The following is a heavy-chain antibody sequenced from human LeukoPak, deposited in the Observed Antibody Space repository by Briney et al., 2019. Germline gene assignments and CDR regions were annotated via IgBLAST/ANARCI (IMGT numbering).Heavy chain of an antibody. CDR2: IIPIFGTA. D-gene: IGHD3-3*01. J-gene: IGHJ5*02. CDR3: ARDSSTIFGVVITPAYNWFDP. V-gene: IGHV1-69*05. CDR1: GGTFSSYA. Sequence: SVKVSCKASGGTFSSYAISWVRQAPGQGLEWMGGIIPIFGTANYARKFQGRVTITTDESTSTAYMELSSLRSEDTAVYYCARDSSTIFGVVITPAYNWFDPWGQGTLVTVSS.